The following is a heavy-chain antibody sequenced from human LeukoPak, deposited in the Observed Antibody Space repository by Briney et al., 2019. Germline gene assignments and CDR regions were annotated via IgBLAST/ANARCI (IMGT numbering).Heavy chain of an antibody. D-gene: IGHD1-26*01. V-gene: IGHV3-33*01. CDR1: GFTFSSYG. J-gene: IGHJ4*02. CDR3: AREPRFGSYSIDY. CDR2: IWYDGSNK. Sequence: GGSLRLSCAASGFTFSSYGMHWVRQAPGKGLEWVAVIWYDGSNKYYADSVKGRFTISRDNSKNTLYLQMNSLRAEDTAVYYCAREPRFGSYSIDYWGQGTLVTVSS.